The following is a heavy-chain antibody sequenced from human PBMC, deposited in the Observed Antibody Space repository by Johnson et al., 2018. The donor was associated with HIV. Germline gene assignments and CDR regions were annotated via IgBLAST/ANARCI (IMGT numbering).Heavy chain of an antibody. V-gene: IGHV3-30*03. CDR3: ARGNRGAFDI. D-gene: IGHD1-14*01. CDR1: GFTVSSNY. Sequence: QVQLVESGGGLVQPGGSLRLSCAASGFTVSSNYLSWVRQAPGKGLEWVTFISYDGGNKHYADSVKGRFTISRENAKNSLYLQMNSLRAGDTAVYYCARGNRGAFDIWGQGTIVCVSS. CDR2: ISYDGGNK. J-gene: IGHJ3*02.